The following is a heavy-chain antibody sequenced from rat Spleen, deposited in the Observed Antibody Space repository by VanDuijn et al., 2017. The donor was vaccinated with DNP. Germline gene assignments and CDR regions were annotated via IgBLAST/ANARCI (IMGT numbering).Heavy chain of an antibody. CDR2: IWAGGSI. V-gene: IGHV2-72*01. J-gene: IGHJ2*01. D-gene: IGHD2-1*01. CDR1: GFSLTTHH. CDR3: ARHTYAHYFDY. Sequence: QVQLKESGPGLVQPSQTLSLTCTVPGFSLTTHHVSWVRQPPGKSLWWMGTIWAGGSINYNSAVQSRLSISRDTSKSQVFLEMNSLQPEDTGTYYCARHTYAHYFDYWGQGVMVTVSS.